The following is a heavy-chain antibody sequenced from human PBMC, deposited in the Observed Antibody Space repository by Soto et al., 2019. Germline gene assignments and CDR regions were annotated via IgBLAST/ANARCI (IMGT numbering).Heavy chain of an antibody. V-gene: IGHV6-1*02. CDR1: GGSVSHDSAA. CDR2: TYYRSGWYT. J-gene: IGHJ3*01. Sequence: QLPQSGPGLVRTTQPLSLTCAISGGSVSHDSAAWTWIRQSPSRGLEWLGRTYYRSGWYTDYALSVKRRISIKVDAARNQFSLRLSAVTPEDMAVYNCVRDQSTGCFRWAF. D-gene: IGHD2-8*02. CDR3: VRDQSTGCFRWAF.